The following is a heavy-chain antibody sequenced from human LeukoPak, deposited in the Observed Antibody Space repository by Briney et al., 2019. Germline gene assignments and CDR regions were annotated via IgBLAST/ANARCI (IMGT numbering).Heavy chain of an antibody. J-gene: IGHJ4*02. CDR3: TLTTFGVVYYFDY. CDR2: ISYEGINQ. V-gene: IGHV3-30*04. Sequence: PGGSLRLSCATSGFTFSSYAMHWVRQAPGKGLEWVALISYEGINQYYADSVKGRFIISRDNSKNTLYLQLNSLRLEDTAVYYCTLTTFGVVYYFDYWGQGTLVTVSS. CDR1: GFTFSSYA. D-gene: IGHD1/OR15-1a*01.